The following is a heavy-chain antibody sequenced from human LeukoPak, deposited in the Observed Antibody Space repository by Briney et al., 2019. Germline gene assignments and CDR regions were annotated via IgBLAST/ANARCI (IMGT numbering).Heavy chain of an antibody. V-gene: IGHV4-4*07. J-gene: IGHJ4*02. D-gene: IGHD6-13*01. CDR1: GGSISSYY. CDR3: ASYSSSWYVFNY. CDR2: IYTSGST. Sequence: SETLSLTCTVSGGSISSYYWSWIRQPAGKGLEWIGGIYTSGSTNYNPSLKSRVTISVDTSKNQFSLKLSSVTAADTAVYYCASYSSSWYVFNYWGQGTLVTVSS.